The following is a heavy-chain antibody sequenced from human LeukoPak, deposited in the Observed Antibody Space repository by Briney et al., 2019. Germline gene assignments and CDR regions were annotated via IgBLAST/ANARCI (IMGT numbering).Heavy chain of an antibody. Sequence: PSETLSLTCTVSGGSISSGSYYWSWIRQPAGKGLEWIGRIYTSGSTNYNPSLKSRVTISVDTSKNQFSLKLSSVTAADTAVYYCAREGYSSGWCGEGGDYYYYYYMDVWGKGTTVTVSS. CDR1: GGSISSGSYY. V-gene: IGHV4-61*02. CDR3: AREGYSSGWCGEGGDYYYYYYMDV. CDR2: IYTSGST. J-gene: IGHJ6*03. D-gene: IGHD6-19*01.